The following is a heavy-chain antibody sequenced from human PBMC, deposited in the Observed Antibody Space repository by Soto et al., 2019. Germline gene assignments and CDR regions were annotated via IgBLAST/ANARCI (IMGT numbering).Heavy chain of an antibody. CDR2: IYYSGST. Sequence: SETLSLTCTVSGGSISSYYWSWIRQPPGKGLEWIGYIYYSGSTNYNPSLKSRVTISVDTSKNQFSLKLSSVTAADTAVYYCAREPYTISYAFDIWGQGTMVT. CDR3: AREPYTISYAFDI. CDR1: GGSISSYY. J-gene: IGHJ3*02. D-gene: IGHD3-9*01. V-gene: IGHV4-59*01.